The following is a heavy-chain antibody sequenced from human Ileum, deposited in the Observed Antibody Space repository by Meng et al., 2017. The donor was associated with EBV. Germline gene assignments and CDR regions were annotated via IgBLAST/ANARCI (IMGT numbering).Heavy chain of an antibody. D-gene: IGHD6-19*01. V-gene: IGHV1-69*06. CDR3: ARGGDSSGWYWYFDY. J-gene: IGHJ4*02. CDR2: IIPPFDTA. Sequence: GELGTSGAEVKKPGSSVKVSCKASEGTFGRYSISWVRQAPGQGLEWMGGIIPPFDTANYAQKFQGRVTITADKSTGTAYMELSSLRSEDTAIYYCARGGDSSGWYWYFDYWGQGTLVTVSS. CDR1: EGTFGRYS.